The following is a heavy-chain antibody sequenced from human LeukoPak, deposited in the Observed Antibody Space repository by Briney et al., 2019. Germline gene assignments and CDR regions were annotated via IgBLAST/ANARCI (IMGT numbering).Heavy chain of an antibody. J-gene: IGHJ4*02. Sequence: PGGSLRLSCAASGFTFSSYAMSWVRQAPGKGLEWVSAISGSGDSTYYADPVKGRFTISRDNSKNTLYLQMNSLRADDTAVYYCAKGLSCRSTSCYLGFFDYWGQGTLVTGSS. CDR3: AKGLSCRSTSCYLGFFDY. CDR1: GFTFSSYA. V-gene: IGHV3-23*01. D-gene: IGHD2-2*01. CDR2: ISGSGDST.